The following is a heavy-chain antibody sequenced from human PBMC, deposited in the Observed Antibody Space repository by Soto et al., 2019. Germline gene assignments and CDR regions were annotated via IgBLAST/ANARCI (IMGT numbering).Heavy chain of an antibody. CDR3: ARVEQWFYIAKY. V-gene: IGHV3-30-3*01. CDR2: ISDDGTNK. CDR1: GFTFSSFA. J-gene: IGHJ4*02. D-gene: IGHD6-19*01. Sequence: GGSLRLSCAASGFTFSSFAVHWVRQAPGKGLEWVAFISDDGTNKYYADSVKGRFTISRDNSKNTLYLQMNSLRGDDTAVYCCARVEQWFYIAKYWGQGTLVTVSS.